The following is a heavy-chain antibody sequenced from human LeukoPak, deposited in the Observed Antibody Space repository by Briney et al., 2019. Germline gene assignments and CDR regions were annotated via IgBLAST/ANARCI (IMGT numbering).Heavy chain of an antibody. V-gene: IGHV3-33*01. CDR3: ARDGINSYGFFAPSSYYYGMDV. J-gene: IGHJ6*02. D-gene: IGHD5-18*01. Sequence: PGGSLRLSCAASGFTFSSYGMHWVRQAPGKGLEWVAVIWYDGSNKYYADSAKGRFTISRDNSKNTLYLQMNSLRAEDTAVYYCARDGINSYGFFAPSSYYYGMDVWGQGTTVTVSS. CDR1: GFTFSSYG. CDR2: IWYDGSNK.